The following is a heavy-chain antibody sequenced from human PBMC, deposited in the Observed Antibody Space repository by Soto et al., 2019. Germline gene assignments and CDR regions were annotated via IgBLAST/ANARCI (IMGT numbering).Heavy chain of an antibody. CDR3: ARAAMIVVVNAFEI. J-gene: IGHJ3*02. D-gene: IGHD3-22*01. CDR1: GGSVNDYY. CDR2: IYYSGST. Sequence: LSLTCAVYGGSVNDYYWSWIRQPPGKGLEWIGYIYYSGSTYYNPSLKSRVTISVDTSKNQFSLKLSSVTAADTAVYYCARAAMIVVVNAFEIWGQGTMVTVSS. V-gene: IGHV4-30-4*01.